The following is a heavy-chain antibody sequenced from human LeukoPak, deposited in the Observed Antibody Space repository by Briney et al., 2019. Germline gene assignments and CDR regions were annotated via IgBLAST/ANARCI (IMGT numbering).Heavy chain of an antibody. V-gene: IGHV1-69*13. CDR1: GGTFSSYA. D-gene: IGHD2-2*01. CDR3: ASSYCSSTSCQRAFDY. Sequence: SVKVSCKASGGTFSSYAISWVRQAPGQGLEWMGGIIPIFGTANYAQKCQGRVTITAAESTSTASMELSSLRSEDTAVYYCASSYCSSTSCQRAFDYWGQGTLVTVSS. CDR2: IIPIFGTA. J-gene: IGHJ4*02.